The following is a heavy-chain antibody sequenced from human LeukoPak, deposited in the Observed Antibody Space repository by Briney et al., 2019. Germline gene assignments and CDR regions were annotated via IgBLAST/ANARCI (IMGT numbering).Heavy chain of an antibody. J-gene: IGHJ4*02. D-gene: IGHD1-7*01. CDR1: GYTFTSYG. Sequence: GASVKVSCKASGYTFTSYGISWVRQAPGQGLEWMGWVSVYNGNTNYAQKFQGRITMTTDQSTSTAFMELRSLTFDDTAVYYCASSNITGTWSSFDYWGQGTLVTVSS. CDR3: ASSNITGTWSSFDY. V-gene: IGHV1-18*01. CDR2: VSVYNGNT.